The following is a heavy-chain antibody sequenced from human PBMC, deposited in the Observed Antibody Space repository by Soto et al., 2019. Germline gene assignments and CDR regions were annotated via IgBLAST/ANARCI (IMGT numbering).Heavy chain of an antibody. D-gene: IGHD6-13*01. CDR1: GRNFRSYA. Sequence: ASLKTRWKSSGRNFRSYAMMWVRQATGQVLEWMGGIIPIFGTANYAQKFQVRVTITADESTSTAYMELSSLRSEDTAVYYCARGTWYSSSWTQLNGFDPWGQGTLVSGSS. V-gene: IGHV1-69*13. CDR3: ARGTWYSSSWTQLNGFDP. CDR2: IIPIFGTA. J-gene: IGHJ5*02.